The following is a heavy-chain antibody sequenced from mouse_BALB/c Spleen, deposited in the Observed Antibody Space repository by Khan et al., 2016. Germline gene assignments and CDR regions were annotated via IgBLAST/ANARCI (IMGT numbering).Heavy chain of an antibody. CDR2: IYPYYGGT. V-gene: IGHV1-39*01. D-gene: IGHD2-12*01. CDR3: ARANSEYVNWSFDV. Sequence: VQLQQSGPELEMPGASVKISCKASGYSFISYNMNWVKQSNGKSLEWIGHIYPYYGGTSYNQKFKGKATLTADKSSSTAYMQLKSLTSEDSAVXFYARANSEYVNWSFDVWGEGTTVTVSS. J-gene: IGHJ1*01. CDR1: GYSFISYN.